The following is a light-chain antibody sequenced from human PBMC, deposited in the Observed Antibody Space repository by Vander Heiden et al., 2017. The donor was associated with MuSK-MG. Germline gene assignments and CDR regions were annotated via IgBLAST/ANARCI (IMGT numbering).Light chain of an antibody. V-gene: IGKV1-39*01. CDR3: QLSSRTPLT. J-gene: IGKJ4*01. CDR1: QNMNTF. Sequence: DIQLTQSPSSLSASVGDRVTISCRASQNMNTFLNWFQQKPGKPPTLLIYGTSTLYSGVPSRFSGSGSGTDFTLTISSLQAEDFATYYCQLSSRTPLTFGGGTRVEIK. CDR2: GTS.